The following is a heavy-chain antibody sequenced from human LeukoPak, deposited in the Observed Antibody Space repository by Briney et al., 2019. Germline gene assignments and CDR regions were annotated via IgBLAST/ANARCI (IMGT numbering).Heavy chain of an antibody. CDR2: TSGSGGNT. D-gene: IGHD5-12*01. V-gene: IGHV3-23*01. CDR3: AKGVATSSYYYYCMDV. Sequence: PGGSLRLSCAASGFTFSSYAMSWVRQAPGKGLEWVSATSGSGGNTYYTDSVKGRFTISRDNSKNTLYLQMNSLRAEDTAIYYCAKGVATSSYYYYCMDVWGKGTTVTVSS. J-gene: IGHJ6*03. CDR1: GFTFSSYA.